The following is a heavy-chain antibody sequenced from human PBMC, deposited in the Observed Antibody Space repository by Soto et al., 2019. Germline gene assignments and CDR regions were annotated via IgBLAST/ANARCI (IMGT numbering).Heavy chain of an antibody. V-gene: IGHV3-15*07. J-gene: IGHJ4*01. CDR1: GFAFSNAW. D-gene: IGHD3-10*01. CDR3: TTDSYGPIVEVRFDY. Sequence: PGGSLRLSCAASGFAFSNAWINWVRQAPGKGLEWVGRIKSRALGGTTDFATPVRGGFAITRDDSRNMVYMQMNNLNTEDTAVYYCTTDSYGPIVEVRFDYWGHGTLVTVSS. CDR2: IKSRALGGTT.